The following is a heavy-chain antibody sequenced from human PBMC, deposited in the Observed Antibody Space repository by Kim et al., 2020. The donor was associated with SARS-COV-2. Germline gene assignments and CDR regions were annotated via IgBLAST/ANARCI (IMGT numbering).Heavy chain of an antibody. CDR1: GFTFDDYA. V-gene: IGHV3-9*01. Sequence: GGSLRLSCAASGFTFDDYAMHWVRQAPGKGLEWVSGISWNSGSIGYADSVKGRFTISRDNAKNSLYLQMNSLRAEDTALYYCARAVRDKDDLWGRGTLVTVSS. D-gene: IGHD2-15*01. J-gene: IGHJ2*01. CDR3: ARAVRDKDDL. CDR2: ISWNSGSI.